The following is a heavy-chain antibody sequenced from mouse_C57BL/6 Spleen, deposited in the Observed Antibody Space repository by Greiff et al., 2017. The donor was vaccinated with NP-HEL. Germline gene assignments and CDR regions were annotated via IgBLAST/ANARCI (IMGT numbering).Heavy chain of an antibody. CDR2: ISSGSSTI. Sequence: EVKLVESGGGLVKPGGSLKLSCAASGFTFSDYGMHWVRQAPEKGLEWVAYISSGSSTIYYADTVKGRFTLSRDNAKNTLFLQMTRLRSEDTAMYYCARRIYYGNYDAMDYWGQGTSVTVSS. V-gene: IGHV5-17*01. CDR3: ARRIYYGNYDAMDY. J-gene: IGHJ4*01. D-gene: IGHD2-1*01. CDR1: GFTFSDYG.